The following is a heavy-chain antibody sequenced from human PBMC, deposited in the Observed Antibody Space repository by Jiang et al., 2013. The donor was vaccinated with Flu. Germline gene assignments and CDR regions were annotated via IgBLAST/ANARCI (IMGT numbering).Heavy chain of an antibody. CDR1: GFTFSSYA. Sequence: GRSLRLSCAASGFTFSSYAMHWVRQAPGKGLEWVAVISYDGSNKYYADSVKGRFTISRDNSKNTLYLQMNSLRAEDTAVYYCARDSLPLVVVAGPLNNYFDYWGQGTLVTVSS. J-gene: IGHJ4*02. CDR3: ARDSLPLVVVAGPLNNYFDY. V-gene: IGHV3-30-3*01. D-gene: IGHD2-15*01. CDR2: ISYDGSNK.